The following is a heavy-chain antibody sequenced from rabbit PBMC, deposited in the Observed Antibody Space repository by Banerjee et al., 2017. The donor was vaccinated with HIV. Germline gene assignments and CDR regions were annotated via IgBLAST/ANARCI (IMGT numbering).Heavy chain of an antibody. D-gene: IGHD2-1*01. CDR3: AREKIYADYVGYEL. CDR1: GFSFSSSSW. V-gene: IGHV1S45*01. J-gene: IGHJ4*01. Sequence: QEQLEESGGDLVKPEGSLTLTCTASGFSFSSSSWMWWVRQAPGKGLEWIGCIATGDGNTAYASWVNGRFTISKTSSTTVTLQMTSLTAADTATYFCAREKIYADYVGYELWGQGTLVTVS. CDR2: IATGDGNT.